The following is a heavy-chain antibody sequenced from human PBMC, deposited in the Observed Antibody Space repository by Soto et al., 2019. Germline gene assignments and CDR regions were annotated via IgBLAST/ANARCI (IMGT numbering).Heavy chain of an antibody. J-gene: IGHJ4*02. V-gene: IGHV3-15*01. CDR3: ATCGGDCYLNY. CDR1: GFTFSNAW. Sequence: PGGSLRLSCAASGFTFSNAWMNWVRQAPGKGLEWVGRIKSKSIGGTINYAAPVKGRFTISRDDSGNTLYLQMNSLKTEDTAVYYCATCGGDCYLNYWGQGALATVSS. D-gene: IGHD2-21*02. CDR2: IKSKSIGGTI.